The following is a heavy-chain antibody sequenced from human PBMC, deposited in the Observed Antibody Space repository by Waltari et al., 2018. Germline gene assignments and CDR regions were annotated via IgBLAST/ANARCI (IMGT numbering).Heavy chain of an antibody. CDR2: IYYSGST. D-gene: IGHD4-4*01. CDR3: ARHTVTTGGWFDP. Sequence: QLQLQESGPGLVKPSETLSLTCTVSGGSISSSSYYWGWIRQPPGKGLEWTGSIYYSGSTYYNPSLKSRVTISVDTSKNQFSLKLSSVTAADTAVYYCARHTVTTGGWFDPWGQGTLVTVSS. CDR1: GGSISSSSYY. J-gene: IGHJ5*02. V-gene: IGHV4-39*07.